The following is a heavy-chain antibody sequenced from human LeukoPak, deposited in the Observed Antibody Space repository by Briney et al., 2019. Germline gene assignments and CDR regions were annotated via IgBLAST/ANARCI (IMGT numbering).Heavy chain of an antibody. CDR1: GYTPTELS. Sequence: GASVKVSCKVSGYTPTELSMHWVRQAPGQGLEWMGWINPNSGGTNYAQKFQGRVTMTRDTSISTAYMELSRLRSDDTAVYYCARDAEDTAMDHWGQGTLVTVSS. D-gene: IGHD5-18*01. CDR3: ARDAEDTAMDH. J-gene: IGHJ4*02. V-gene: IGHV1-2*02. CDR2: INPNSGGT.